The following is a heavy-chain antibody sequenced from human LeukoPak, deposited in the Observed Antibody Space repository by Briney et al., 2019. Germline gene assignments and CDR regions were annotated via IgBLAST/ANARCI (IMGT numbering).Heavy chain of an antibody. CDR3: VRGSSSWHDYYYYGMDV. J-gene: IGHJ6*02. CDR1: GFTFRSYV. Sequence: GGSLRLSCSASGFTFRSYVMHWVRQAPGRGLEYVAGISSNGSSTYYVASVKGRLTISRDNSKSTLHLQLSSLRTEDTAVYYCVRGSSSWHDYYYYGMDVWGQGTSGTVSS. D-gene: IGHD6-13*01. V-gene: IGHV3-64D*06. CDR2: ISSNGSST.